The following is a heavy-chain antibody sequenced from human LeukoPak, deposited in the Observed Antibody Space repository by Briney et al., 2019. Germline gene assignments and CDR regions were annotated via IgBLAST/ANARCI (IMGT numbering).Heavy chain of an antibody. D-gene: IGHD2-2*02. J-gene: IGHJ3*02. V-gene: IGHV1-18*01. CDR1: GYTFTSYG. CDR3: ARHTQARTAEDAFDI. CDR2: ISAYNGNT. Sequence: GSVKVSCKASGYTFTSYGISWVRQAPGQGLEWMGWISAYNGNTNYAQKLQGRVTMTTGTSTSTAYMELRSLRSDDTAVYYCARHTQARTAEDAFDIWGQGTMVTVSS.